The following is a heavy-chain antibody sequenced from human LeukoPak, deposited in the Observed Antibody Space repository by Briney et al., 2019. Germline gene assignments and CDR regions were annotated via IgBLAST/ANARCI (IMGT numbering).Heavy chain of an antibody. Sequence: GGSLRLSCAASGFTFSSYGMHWVRQAPGKGLEWVAVIWYDGSNKYYADSVKGRFTISRDNSKHTLYLQMNSLRAEDTAVYYCARDRDRTLRYCSGGSCYAFDYWGQGTLVTVSS. J-gene: IGHJ4*02. CDR2: IWYDGSNK. V-gene: IGHV3-33*01. D-gene: IGHD2-15*01. CDR1: GFTFSSYG. CDR3: ARDRDRTLRYCSGGSCYAFDY.